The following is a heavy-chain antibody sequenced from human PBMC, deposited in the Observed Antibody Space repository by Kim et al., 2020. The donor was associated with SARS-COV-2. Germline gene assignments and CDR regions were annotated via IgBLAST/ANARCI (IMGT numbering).Heavy chain of an antibody. J-gene: IGHJ4*02. CDR2: INTNTGNP. V-gene: IGHV7-4-1*02. D-gene: IGHD6-13*01. CDR3: ARDFNGGLAAAGTDDY. CDR1: GYTFTSYA. Sequence: ASVKVSCKASGYTFTSYAMNWVRQAPGQGLEWMGWINTNTGNPTYAQGFTGRFVFSLDTSVSTAYLQISSLKAEDTAVYYCARDFNGGLAAAGTDDYWGQGTLVTVSS.